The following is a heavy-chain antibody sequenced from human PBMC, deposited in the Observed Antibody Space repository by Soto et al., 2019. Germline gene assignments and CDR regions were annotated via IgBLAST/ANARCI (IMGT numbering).Heavy chain of an antibody. Sequence: QITLKESGPTLVKPTQTLTLTCTFSGFSLSTSGVGVGWIRQPPGKALEWLALIYWDDDKRYSPSLKSRLTITKDTSKNQVVLTMTNMDPVDTATYYCGHRRRYYDSSGYYYLDYWGQGTLVTVSS. CDR3: GHRRRYYDSSGYYYLDY. V-gene: IGHV2-5*02. J-gene: IGHJ4*02. CDR2: IYWDDDK. D-gene: IGHD3-22*01. CDR1: GFSLSTSGVG.